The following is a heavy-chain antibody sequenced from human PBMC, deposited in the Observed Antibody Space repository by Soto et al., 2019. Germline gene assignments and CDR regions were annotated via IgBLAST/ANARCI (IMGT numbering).Heavy chain of an antibody. Sequence: QVQLVQSGPEVKKPGSSVKVSCKTSGCTFTILGFSWVRQAPGQGLECMGGIPPLFAAPNYAQKFLGRGAMTSDESTRTVFLELRVVRIEDTAVYCCGRRQCNTSRCYYNAMDVWCPGTTVIVSS. CDR2: IPPLFAAP. CDR3: GRRQCNTSRCYYNAMDV. CDR1: GCTFTILG. D-gene: IGHD3-10*01. V-gene: IGHV1-69*05. J-gene: IGHJ6*02.